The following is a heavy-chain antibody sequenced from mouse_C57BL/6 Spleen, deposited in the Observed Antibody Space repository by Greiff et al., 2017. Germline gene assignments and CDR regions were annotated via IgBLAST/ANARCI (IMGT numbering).Heavy chain of an antibody. Sequence: EVHLVESGGGLVKPGGSLKLSCAASGFTFSSYAMSWVRQTPEKRLEWVATISDGGSYTYYPDNVKGRFTISRDNAKNNLYLQMSHLKSEDTAMYYCARDGYDLYAMDYWGQGTSVTVSS. J-gene: IGHJ4*01. D-gene: IGHD2-2*01. CDR3: ARDGYDLYAMDY. CDR2: ISDGGSYT. V-gene: IGHV5-4*01. CDR1: GFTFSSYA.